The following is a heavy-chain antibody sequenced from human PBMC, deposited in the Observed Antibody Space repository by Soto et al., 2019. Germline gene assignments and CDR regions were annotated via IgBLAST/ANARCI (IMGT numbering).Heavy chain of an antibody. CDR1: GYSFVSHG. Sequence: QIQLVQSGPEVKRPGASVRVSCKASGYSFVSHGISWVRQAPGQGLEWMAWIGPYKGGTKYAQILQGRVTVTTDTNTSSVYMELRNLGPDDTAVYYCARDVQHWWDYATGGFDYWGQGTLVAVSS. CDR2: IGPYKGGT. V-gene: IGHV1-18*04. CDR3: ARDVQHWWDYATGGFDY. J-gene: IGHJ4*02. D-gene: IGHD2-8*02.